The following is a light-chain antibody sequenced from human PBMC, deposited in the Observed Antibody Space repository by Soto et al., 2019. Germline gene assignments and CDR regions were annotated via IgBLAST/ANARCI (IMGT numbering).Light chain of an antibody. CDR1: SSDVGGYNL. CDR3: CSYASTSTFEV. J-gene: IGLJ2*01. CDR2: EVS. Sequence: QSVLTQPASVSGSPGQSITISCTGTSSDVGGYNLVSWYQQHPGKAPKLMIYEVSKRPSGVSNRFSGSKSGNTASLTISGLQTEDEADYYCCSYASTSTFEVFGGGTKLTVL. V-gene: IGLV2-23*02.